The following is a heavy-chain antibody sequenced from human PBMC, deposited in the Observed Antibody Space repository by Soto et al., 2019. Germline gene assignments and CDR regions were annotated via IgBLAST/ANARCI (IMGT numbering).Heavy chain of an antibody. V-gene: IGHV2-26*01. D-gene: IGHD6-19*01. Sequence: QVTLKESGPVLVNPTETLTLTCTVSGFSLSNARMGVSWIRQPPGKALEWLAHIFSNDEKSYSTSLKSRLTISKDTSKSQVVLTMTNMDPVDTATYYCARSVAASPFDYWGQGTLVTVSS. CDR1: GFSLSNARMG. J-gene: IGHJ4*02. CDR3: ARSVAASPFDY. CDR2: IFSNDEK.